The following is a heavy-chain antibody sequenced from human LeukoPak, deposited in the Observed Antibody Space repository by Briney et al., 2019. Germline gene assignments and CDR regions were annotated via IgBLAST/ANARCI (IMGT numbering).Heavy chain of an antibody. D-gene: IGHD3-10*01. CDR2: ISSSGSTI. Sequence: GGSLRLSCAASGFTFSDYYMSWIRQAPGKGLEWVSYISSSGSTIYYADSVKGRLTISRDNAKNSLYLQMNSLRAEDTAVYYCAAAMVRGVFDPWGQGTLVTVSS. CDR3: AAAMVRGVFDP. J-gene: IGHJ5*02. CDR1: GFTFSDYY. V-gene: IGHV3-11*01.